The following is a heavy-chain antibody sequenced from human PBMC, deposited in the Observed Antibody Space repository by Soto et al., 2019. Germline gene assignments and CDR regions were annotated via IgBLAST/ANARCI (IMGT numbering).Heavy chain of an antibody. V-gene: IGHV3-74*01. Sequence: EVQLVESGGGLVQPGGSLRLSCAASGFTFSTYWIHWIRQAPGKGLVWVSRINRDGSTTSHAASVNGRLNISRDTAKKTVCLQVGGLGVDYRVVSYCDRVASGFFGFFDVWGQGTLVTVSS. J-gene: IGHJ4*02. CDR2: INRDGSTT. CDR3: DRVASGFFGFFDV. D-gene: IGHD3-10*01. CDR1: GFTFSTYW.